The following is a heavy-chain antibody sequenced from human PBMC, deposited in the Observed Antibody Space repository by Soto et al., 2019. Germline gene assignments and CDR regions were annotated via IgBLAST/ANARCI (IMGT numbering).Heavy chain of an antibody. V-gene: IGHV4-61*01. J-gene: IGHJ6*01. CDR3: AREGEDGFLRGYYPSYYYGIDV. CDR1: GGSVSSGSYY. Sequence: PSETLSLTCTVSGGSVSSGSYYWSWIRQPPGKGLEWIGYIYYSGSTNYNPSLKSRVTISLDTSKNQFSLKLSSVTAADTAVYYCAREGEDGFLRGYYPSYYYGIDVWGQGTKV. D-gene: IGHD3-3*01. CDR2: IYYSGST.